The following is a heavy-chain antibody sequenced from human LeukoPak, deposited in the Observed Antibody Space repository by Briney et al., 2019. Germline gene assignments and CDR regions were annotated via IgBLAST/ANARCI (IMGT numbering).Heavy chain of an antibody. V-gene: IGHV4-38-2*02. CDR2: IYHSGST. Sequence: SETLSLTCTVSGYSISSGYYWGWIRQPPGKGLEWIGSIYHSGSTYYNPSLKSRVTISVDTSKNQFSLWLSSVTAADTAVYYCARTYYGDNWFDPWGQGTLVTVSS. CDR3: ARTYYGDNWFDP. D-gene: IGHD3-10*01. J-gene: IGHJ5*02. CDR1: GYSISSGYY.